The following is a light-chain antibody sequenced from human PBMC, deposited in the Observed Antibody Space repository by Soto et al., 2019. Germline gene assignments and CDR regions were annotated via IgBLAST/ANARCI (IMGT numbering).Light chain of an antibody. J-gene: IGLJ2*01. CDR1: SGHSNYA. V-gene: IGLV4-69*01. Sequence: QLVLTQSPSASASLGASVKLTCTLSSGHSNYAIAWHQQQSEKGPRYLMKLNSDVSHSKGDGIPDRFSGSSSGAGRYLTISSLQSEDEADYYCQTWGSGIVVFGGGTKLTVL. CDR2: LNSDVSH. CDR3: QTWGSGIVV.